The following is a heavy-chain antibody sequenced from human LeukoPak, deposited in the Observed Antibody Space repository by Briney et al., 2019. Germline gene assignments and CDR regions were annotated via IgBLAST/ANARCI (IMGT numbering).Heavy chain of an antibody. CDR3: ARRVRGAARWFDP. J-gene: IGHJ5*02. V-gene: IGHV4-59*08. CDR2: IYYSGST. Sequence: PSETLSLTCTVSGGSISSYYWSWIRQPPEKGLEWIGYIYYSGSTNYNPSLKSRVTISVDTSKNQFSLKLSSVTAADTAVYYCARRVRGAARWFDPWGQGTLVTVSS. CDR1: GGSISSYY. D-gene: IGHD3-10*01.